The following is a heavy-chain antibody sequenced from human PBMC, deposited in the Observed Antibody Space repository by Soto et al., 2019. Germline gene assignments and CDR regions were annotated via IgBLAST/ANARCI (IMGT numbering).Heavy chain of an antibody. J-gene: IGHJ6*02. Sequence: PGGSLRLSCEASGVPFSSYAVTWVRQAPGKGLEWVSGISRSGGRTYFADSVKGRFTISRDNSKNTVYLQMNSLRADDTALYYCAKDSYFDFWSGEQHYYDHAMDIWGQGTTVTVSS. D-gene: IGHD3-3*01. V-gene: IGHV3-23*01. CDR1: GVPFSSYA. CDR2: ISRSGGRT. CDR3: AKDSYFDFWSGEQHYYDHAMDI.